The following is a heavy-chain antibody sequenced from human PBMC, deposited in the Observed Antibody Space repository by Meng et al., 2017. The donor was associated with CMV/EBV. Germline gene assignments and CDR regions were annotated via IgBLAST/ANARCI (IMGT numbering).Heavy chain of an antibody. CDR2: IYYSGST. CDR3: ARDQGSGWYYYYYGMDV. J-gene: IGHJ6*02. Sequence: GSLRLSCTVSGGSISSSSYYWGWIRQPPGKGLEWIGSIYYSGSTYYNPSLKNRVTISVDTSKNQFSLKLSSVTAADTAVYYCARDQGSGWYYYYYGMDVWGQGTTVTVSS. CDR1: GGSISSSSYY. V-gene: IGHV4-39*07. D-gene: IGHD6-19*01.